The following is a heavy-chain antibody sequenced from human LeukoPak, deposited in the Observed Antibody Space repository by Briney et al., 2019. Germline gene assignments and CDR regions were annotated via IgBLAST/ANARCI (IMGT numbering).Heavy chain of an antibody. CDR2: ISWNSGSI. D-gene: IGHD3-10*01. V-gene: IGHV3-9*01. CDR3: AKGPRGFGELFP. Sequence: GGSLRLSCAASGFTFDDYAMHWVRQAPGKGLEWVSGISWNSGSIGYADSVKGRFTISRDNAKNSLYLQMNSLRAEDTALYYCAKGPRGFGELFPWGQGTLVTVSS. J-gene: IGHJ5*02. CDR1: GFTFDDYA.